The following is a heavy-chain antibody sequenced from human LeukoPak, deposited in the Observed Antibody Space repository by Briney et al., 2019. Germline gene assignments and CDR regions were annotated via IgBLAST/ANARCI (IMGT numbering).Heavy chain of an antibody. CDR3: ARSHCSSTSCYLHSGSRSNYYGMDV. D-gene: IGHD2-2*01. V-gene: IGHV3-21*01. CDR1: GFTFRSYS. CDR2: ISSSSSYI. Sequence: GGSLRLSCAASGFTFRSYSMNWVRQAPGKGLEWVSSISSSSSYIYYADSVKGRFTISRDNAKNSLYLQMNSLRAEDTAVYYCARSHCSSTSCYLHSGSRSNYYGMDVWGQGTTVTVSS. J-gene: IGHJ6*02.